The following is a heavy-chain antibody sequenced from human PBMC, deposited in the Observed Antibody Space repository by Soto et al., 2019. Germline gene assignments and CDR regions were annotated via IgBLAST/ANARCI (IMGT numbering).Heavy chain of an antibody. CDR3: ARAIVSFLEWHYYYYGMDV. Sequence: SQTLSLTCAISGDSVSSNSAAWNWIRQSPSRGLEWLGRTYYRSKWYNDYAVSVKSRITINPDTSKNQFSLQLNSVTPEDTAVYYCARAIVSFLEWHYYYYGMDVWGQRTTVTVSS. CDR2: TYYRSKWYN. D-gene: IGHD3-3*02. CDR1: GDSVSSNSAA. V-gene: IGHV6-1*01. J-gene: IGHJ6*02.